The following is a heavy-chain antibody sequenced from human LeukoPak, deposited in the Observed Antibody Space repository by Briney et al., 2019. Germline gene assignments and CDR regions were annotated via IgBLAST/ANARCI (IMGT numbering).Heavy chain of an antibody. D-gene: IGHD3-22*01. CDR3: AKRMFRGNYDSSGYYIDY. J-gene: IGHJ4*02. V-gene: IGHV3-23*01. CDR1: GFTFSSYA. Sequence: GGSLRLSCAASGFTFSSYAMSWVRQAPGKGLEWVSAISGSGGSTYYADSVKGRFTISRDNSKNTLYLQMNSLRAEDTAVYYCAKRMFRGNYDSSGYYIDYWGQGTLVTVSS. CDR2: ISGSGGST.